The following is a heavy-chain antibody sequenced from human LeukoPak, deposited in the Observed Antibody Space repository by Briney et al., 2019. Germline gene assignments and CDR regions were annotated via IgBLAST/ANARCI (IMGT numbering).Heavy chain of an antibody. CDR3: ARDLAAAGTRGEIY. Sequence: GSLRLSCAASGFTVSSNYMSWVRQAPGKGLEWVSAIYSGGSTYYADSVKGRFTISRDNSKNTLYLQMNSLRAEDTAVYYCARDLAAAGTRGEIYWGQGTLVTVSS. CDR1: GFTVSSNY. CDR2: IYSGGST. J-gene: IGHJ4*02. D-gene: IGHD6-13*01. V-gene: IGHV3-66*01.